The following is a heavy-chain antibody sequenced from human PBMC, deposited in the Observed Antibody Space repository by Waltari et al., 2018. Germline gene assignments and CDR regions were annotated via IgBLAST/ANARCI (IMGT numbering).Heavy chain of an antibody. D-gene: IGHD2-15*01. CDR3: ASDRGRGLYLDS. V-gene: IGHV4-4*02. J-gene: IGHJ4*02. CDR1: GDSVYNNYW. CDR2: ILPTGAT. Sequence: QVQLQESGPRLVKPSGTLSLTCTVSGDSVYNNYWWSWVRQPPGKGLEWIGQILPTGATNYNPSLESRVTISIDTSKNQVSLKVTSASAADTAVYYCASDRGRGLYLDSWGQGTLATVSP.